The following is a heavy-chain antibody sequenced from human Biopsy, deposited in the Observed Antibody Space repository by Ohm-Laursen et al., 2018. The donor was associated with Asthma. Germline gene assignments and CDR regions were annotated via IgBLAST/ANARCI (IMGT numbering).Heavy chain of an antibody. Sequence: SAKVSCKSLGGTFNTYVIGWVRQAPGQGLEWMGGINSVFGTTTYPQKFQDRVTITADDSTSTVYMELSSLRSEDTAVYYCARKAGSCISRTCYSLDFWGQGTLVSVSS. CDR3: ARKAGSCISRTCYSLDF. CDR1: GGTFNTYV. CDR2: INSVFGTT. V-gene: IGHV1-69*13. J-gene: IGHJ4*02. D-gene: IGHD2-2*01.